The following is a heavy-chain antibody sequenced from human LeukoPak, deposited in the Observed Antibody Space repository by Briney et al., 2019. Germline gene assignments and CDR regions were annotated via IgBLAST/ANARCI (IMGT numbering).Heavy chain of an antibody. D-gene: IGHD3-22*01. CDR2: MNPTSGKA. V-gene: IGHV1-8*01. J-gene: IGHJ6*02. CDR1: GYTFTNYG. Sequence: GASVKVSCKASGYTFTNYGVNWVRQATGQGLEWMGWMNPTSGKAGFAQRFQGRVSMTRNISISTAYMELSSLRSEDTAVYYCARDFFDGHGYTFYYYGMDVWGQGTTVTVSS. CDR3: ARDFFDGHGYTFYYYGMDV.